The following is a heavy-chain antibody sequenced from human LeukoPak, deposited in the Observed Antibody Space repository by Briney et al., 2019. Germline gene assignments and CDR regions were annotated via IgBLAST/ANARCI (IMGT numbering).Heavy chain of an antibody. D-gene: IGHD5-12*01. Sequence: GGSLRLSCAASGFTLSSYEMNWVRQAPGKGLEWVAATSGSGVNSYYADSVRGRFTISRDNSQNTLYLQMDSLRAEDTALYYCAREYSGYDLDFWGQGTLVTVSS. J-gene: IGHJ4*02. CDR1: GFTLSSYE. V-gene: IGHV3-23*01. CDR3: AREYSGYDLDF. CDR2: TSGSGVNS.